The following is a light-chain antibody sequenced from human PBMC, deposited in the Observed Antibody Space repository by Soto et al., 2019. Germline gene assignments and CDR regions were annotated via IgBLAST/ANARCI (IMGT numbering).Light chain of an antibody. V-gene: IGKV3-20*01. Sequence: ESVLTQSPGTLSLSPGERATLSCRASQSVSNRYFAWYQQKPGQAPRLLIYAISSRATGIPDRFSGSGSVTDFTLTISRLEPEDFVVYYCQQYSTLPHTFGQGTKLEVK. CDR3: QQYSTLPHT. CDR2: AIS. CDR1: QSVSNRY. J-gene: IGKJ2*01.